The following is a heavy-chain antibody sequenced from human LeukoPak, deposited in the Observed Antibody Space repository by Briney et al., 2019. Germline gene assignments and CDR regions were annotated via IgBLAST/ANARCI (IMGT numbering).Heavy chain of an antibody. D-gene: IGHD3-22*01. J-gene: IGHJ4*02. CDR3: ARDYYDSSGYPSPSYDY. CDR1: GFTFSSYS. V-gene: IGHV3-21*04. Sequence: PGGSLRLSCAAYGFTFSSYSMNLVRQAPGKGLEWVSSISSSSSYIYYADSVKGRFTISRDNAKNSLYLQMNSLRAEDTAVYYCARDYYDSSGYPSPSYDYWGQGTLVTVSS. CDR2: ISSSSSYI.